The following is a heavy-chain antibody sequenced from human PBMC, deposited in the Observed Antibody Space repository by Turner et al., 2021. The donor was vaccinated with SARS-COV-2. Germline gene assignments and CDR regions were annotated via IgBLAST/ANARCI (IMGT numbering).Heavy chain of an antibody. V-gene: IGHV3-23*01. D-gene: IGHD3-3*01. CDR3: AKAQLGYYLGVDY. CDR2: ISVRGGST. Sequence: EVQLLESGGGLVQPGGSLRLSCSASGFTFSSYVMSWVRQAQGEGRERVSSISVRGGSTYYADSVKGRFTISRDNSKNTLYLQMNSLRAEDTAVYYCAKAQLGYYLGVDYWGQGTLVTVSS. J-gene: IGHJ4*02. CDR1: GFTFSSYV.